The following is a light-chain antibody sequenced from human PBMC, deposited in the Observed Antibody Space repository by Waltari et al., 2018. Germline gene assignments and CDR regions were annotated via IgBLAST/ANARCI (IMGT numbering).Light chain of an antibody. Sequence: EIMLTQSPATLSLSPRDRVTLPGRASQSVSSYLAWYQQKPGQDPRLLIYYASNRATGIPARFSGSGSATDFTLTISSLEPEDFAVYYCHQRSNWGALTFGGGTKVEIK. V-gene: IGKV3-11*01. CDR2: YAS. CDR3: HQRSNWGALT. J-gene: IGKJ4*01. CDR1: QSVSSY.